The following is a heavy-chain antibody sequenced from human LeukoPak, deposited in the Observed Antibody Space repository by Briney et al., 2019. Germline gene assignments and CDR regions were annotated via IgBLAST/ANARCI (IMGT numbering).Heavy chain of an antibody. CDR2: IYHSGST. J-gene: IGHJ3*02. CDR3: ARDRSPHFGVVIHDAFDI. V-gene: IGHV4-38-2*02. D-gene: IGHD3-3*01. Sequence: SETLSLTCTVSGYSISSGYYWGWIRQPPGKGLEWIGSIYHSGSTYYNPSLKSRVTISVDTSKNQFSLKLSSVTAAYTAVYYCARDRSPHFGVVIHDAFDIWGQGTMVTVSS. CDR1: GYSISSGYY.